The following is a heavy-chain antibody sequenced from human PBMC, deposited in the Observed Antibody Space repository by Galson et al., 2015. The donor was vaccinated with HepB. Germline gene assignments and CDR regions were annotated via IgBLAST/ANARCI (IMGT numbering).Heavy chain of an antibody. CDR2: ISSSSSYA. V-gene: IGHV3-11*05. D-gene: IGHD2-2*01. CDR1: GFTFSDYY. CDR3: AREGSCSSTSCYWDGMDV. J-gene: IGHJ6*02. Sequence: LRLSCAASGFTFSDYYMSWIRQAPGKGLEWVSYISSSSSYANYADSVKGRFTISRDNAKNSLYLQMNSLRAEDTAVYYCAREGSCSSTSCYWDGMDVWGQGTTVTVSS.